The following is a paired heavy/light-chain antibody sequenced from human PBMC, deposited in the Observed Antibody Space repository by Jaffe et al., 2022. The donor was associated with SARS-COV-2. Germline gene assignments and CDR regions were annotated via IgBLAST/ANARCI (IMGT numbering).Heavy chain of an antibody. Sequence: EVQLLESGGGLVQPGGSLRLSCAASGFTFRIHAMNWVRQAPGKGLEWVSVIGGVDNGTGYADSVKGRFTISRDNSKNTLFLQMNSLRADDTAVYFCARGSGSPHWLDPWGQGTLVTVSS. J-gene: IGHJ5*02. CDR1: GFTFRIHA. D-gene: IGHD3-10*01. CDR3: ARGSGSPHWLDP. CDR2: IGGVDNGT. V-gene: IGHV3-23*01.
Light chain of an antibody. CDR1: QSVDSN. J-gene: IGKJ2*02. CDR3: QQHSKWPRT. Sequence: EIVMTQSPVTLSVSPGERATLSCRASQSVDSNVAWYQQKPGQAPRLLIYGASTRATDIPARFSGSGSGTEFTLTISSLQSEDFAVYYCQQHSKWPRTFGQGTKLDIK. V-gene: IGKV3-15*01. CDR2: GAS.